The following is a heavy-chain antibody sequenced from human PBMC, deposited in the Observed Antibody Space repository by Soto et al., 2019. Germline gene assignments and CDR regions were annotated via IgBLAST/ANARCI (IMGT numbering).Heavy chain of an antibody. CDR2: INPNSGGT. Sequence: QVQLVQSGAEVKKPGASVKVSCKASGYTFTGYYMHWVRQAPGQGLEWMGWINPNSGGTNYAQKFQGWVTMTRDTSFSTAYMELSRLRSDDTAVYYGARGEDSSSWNWFDPWGQGALVTVSS. J-gene: IGHJ5*02. V-gene: IGHV1-2*04. CDR1: GYTFTGYY. D-gene: IGHD6-13*01. CDR3: ARGEDSSSWNWFDP.